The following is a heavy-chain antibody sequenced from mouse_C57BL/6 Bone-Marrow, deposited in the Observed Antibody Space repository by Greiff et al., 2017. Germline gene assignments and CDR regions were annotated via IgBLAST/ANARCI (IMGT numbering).Heavy chain of an antibody. V-gene: IGHV1-81*01. J-gene: IGHJ1*03. CDR2: IYPRSGNT. D-gene: IGHD1-1*01. CDR1: GYTFTSYG. CDR3: ARDHYGSYWYFDV. Sequence: QVQLQQSGAELARPGASVKLSCKASGYTFTSYGISWVKQRTGQGLEWIGEIYPRSGNTYYNEKFKGKATLTADKSSSTAYMELRSLTSEDSAVYYCARDHYGSYWYFDVWGTGTTVTVSS.